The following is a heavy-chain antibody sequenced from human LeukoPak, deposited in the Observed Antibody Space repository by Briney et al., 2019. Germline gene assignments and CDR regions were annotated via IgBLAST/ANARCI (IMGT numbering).Heavy chain of an antibody. CDR2: ISYDGSNK. V-gene: IGHV3-30*18. CDR1: GFTFSSYG. Sequence: GRSLRLSCAASGFTFSSYGMHWVRQAPGKGREWVAVISYDGSNKYYADSVKGRFTISRDNSKNTMYLQMNSLRAEDTAVYYCAKACIGRVTMVRGVTVNYWGQGTLVTVSS. CDR3: AKACIGRVTMVRGVTVNY. D-gene: IGHD3-10*01. J-gene: IGHJ4*02.